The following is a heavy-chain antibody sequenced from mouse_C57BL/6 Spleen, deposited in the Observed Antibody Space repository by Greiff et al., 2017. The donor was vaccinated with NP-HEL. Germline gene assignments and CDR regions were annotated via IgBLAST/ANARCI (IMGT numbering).Heavy chain of an antibody. CDR3: ARDRDGYESSYYAMDY. V-gene: IGHV5-4*01. Sequence: EVQVVESGGGLVKPGGSLKLSCAASGFTFSSYAMSWVRQTPEKRLEWVATISDGGSYTYYPDNVKGRFTISRDNAKNNLYLQMSHLKSEDTAMYYCARDRDGYESSYYAMDYWGQGTSVTVSS. J-gene: IGHJ4*01. CDR1: GFTFSSYA. CDR2: ISDGGSYT. D-gene: IGHD2-2*01.